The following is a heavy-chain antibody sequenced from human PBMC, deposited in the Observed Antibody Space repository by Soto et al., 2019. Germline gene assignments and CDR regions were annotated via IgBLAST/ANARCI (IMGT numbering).Heavy chain of an antibody. CDR3: ARDGYCSGGSCLDY. CDR2: IYYSGST. CDR1: GGSISSGGYY. Sequence: ASETLSLTCTVSGGSISSGGYYWSWIRQHPGKGLEWIGYIYYSGSTYYNPSLKSRVTISVDTSKNQFSLKLSSVTAADTAVYYCARDGYCSGGSCLDYWGRGTLVTVSS. V-gene: IGHV4-31*03. J-gene: IGHJ4*02. D-gene: IGHD2-15*01.